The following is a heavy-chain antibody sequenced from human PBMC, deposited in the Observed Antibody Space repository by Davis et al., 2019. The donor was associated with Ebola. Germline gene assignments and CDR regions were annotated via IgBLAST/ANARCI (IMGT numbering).Heavy chain of an antibody. V-gene: IGHV3-30*03. D-gene: IGHD4-11*01. J-gene: IGHJ6*02. CDR2: ISYDGSNK. CDR1: GFTFSSYG. Sequence: GGSLRLSCAASGFTFSSYGMHWVRQAPGKGLEWVAVISYDGSNKYYADSVKGRFTISRDNSKNTLYLQMNSLRAEDTAVYYCARDMTTVNAMDVWGQGTTVTVSS. CDR3: ARDMTTVNAMDV.